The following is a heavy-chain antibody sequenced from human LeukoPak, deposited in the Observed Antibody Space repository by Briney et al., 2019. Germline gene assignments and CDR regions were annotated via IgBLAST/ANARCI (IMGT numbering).Heavy chain of an antibody. D-gene: IGHD6-13*01. Sequence: SETLSLTCTVSGGSISSYYWSWIRQPPGKGLEWIGYIYYSGSTNYNPSLKSRVTISVDTSKNQFSLKLSPVTAADTAVYYCARQGDSSSWYFFDAFDIWGQGTMVTVSS. CDR2: IYYSGST. CDR3: ARQGDSSSWYFFDAFDI. CDR1: GGSISSYY. J-gene: IGHJ3*02. V-gene: IGHV4-59*08.